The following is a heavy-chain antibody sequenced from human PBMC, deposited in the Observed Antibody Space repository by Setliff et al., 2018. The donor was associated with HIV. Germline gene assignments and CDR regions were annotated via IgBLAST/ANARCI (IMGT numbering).Heavy chain of an antibody. J-gene: IGHJ3*02. CDR2: IHYSGIT. CDR1: DSINGHW. CDR3: ARYKCINFACVGFDI. Sequence: PSETLSLTCFQESLRDSINGHWWSWIRQPPGKGLEWTGSIHYSGITHYNPSLKSRLTMSVDTSKNQVSLKLTSVTAADTAVYYCARYKCINFACVGFDIWGQGTVVTVSS. D-gene: IGHD3-9*01. V-gene: IGHV4-59*11.